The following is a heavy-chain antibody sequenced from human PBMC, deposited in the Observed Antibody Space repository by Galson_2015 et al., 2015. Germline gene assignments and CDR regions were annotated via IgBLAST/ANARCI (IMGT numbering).Heavy chain of an antibody. CDR2: IIPILGIA. CDR1: GGTFSSYA. J-gene: IGHJ4*02. D-gene: IGHD5-18*01. CDR3: ARGPSYCSFDY. V-gene: IGHV1-69*04. Sequence: SVKVSCRASGGTFSSYAISWVRQAPGQGLEWMGRIIPILGIANYAQKFQGRVTITADKSTSTAYMELSSLRSEDTAVYYCARGPSYCSFDYWGQGTLVTVSS.